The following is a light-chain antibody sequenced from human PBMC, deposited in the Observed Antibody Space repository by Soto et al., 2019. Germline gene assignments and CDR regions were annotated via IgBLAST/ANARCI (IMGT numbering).Light chain of an antibody. CDR2: DTS. CDR1: QSISSY. Sequence: MTQSPSSLSASVGDRVTITCRASQSISSYLNWYQHKPGQTPRLLIYDTSTRATGVPTRFSGSRSGAEFTLTISSLQSEDFAVYYCHQYNNWPRTFGQGTKVDIK. CDR3: HQYNNWPRT. J-gene: IGKJ1*01. V-gene: IGKV3-15*01.